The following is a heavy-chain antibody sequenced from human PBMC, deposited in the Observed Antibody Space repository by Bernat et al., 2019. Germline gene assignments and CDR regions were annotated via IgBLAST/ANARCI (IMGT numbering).Heavy chain of an antibody. Sequence: EVQLVESGGGLVQPGGSLRLSCAASGFTVSSNYMSWVRQAPGKGLEWVSVIYSGGSTYYEDSVKGRFTSSRDNSKNTLYLQMNSLRAEDTAVYYCARSRYSSSWPGDYWGQGTLVTVSS. D-gene: IGHD6-13*01. V-gene: IGHV3-66*01. CDR2: IYSGGST. CDR1: GFTVSSNY. J-gene: IGHJ4*02. CDR3: ARSRYSSSWPGDY.